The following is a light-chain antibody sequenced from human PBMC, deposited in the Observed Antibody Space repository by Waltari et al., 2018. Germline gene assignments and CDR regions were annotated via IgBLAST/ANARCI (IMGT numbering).Light chain of an antibody. V-gene: IGLV4-69*01. CDR3: QTGGHGTWV. CDR2: VNRDGSH. CDR1: SVPSRHV. Sequence: QLVLTQSPSASASLGASVKLTRTLSSVPSRHVIAWHQQQPEKAPLYSMKVNRDGSHSKGDKIPDRFSGSSYGAEHYLTISSLQSEDEADYYCQTGGHGTWVFGGGTKRTVL. J-gene: IGLJ3*02.